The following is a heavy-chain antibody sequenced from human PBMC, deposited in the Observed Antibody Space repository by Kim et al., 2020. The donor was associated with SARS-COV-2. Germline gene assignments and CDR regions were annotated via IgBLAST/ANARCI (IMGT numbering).Heavy chain of an antibody. Sequence: ASVKVSCKASGYTFTSYYMHWVRQAPGQGLEWMVIINPSGGSTSYAQKFQGRVTMTRDTSTSTVYMELSSLRSEDTAVYYCARGEMATITGLEFDYWGQGTLVTVSS. J-gene: IGHJ4*02. V-gene: IGHV1-46*01. CDR2: INPSGGST. CDR3: ARGEMATITGLEFDY. CDR1: GYTFTSYY. D-gene: IGHD5-12*01.